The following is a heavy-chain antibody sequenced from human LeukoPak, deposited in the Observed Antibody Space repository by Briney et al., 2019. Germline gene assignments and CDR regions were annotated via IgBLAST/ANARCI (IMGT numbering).Heavy chain of an antibody. CDR1: GFTFNNFA. J-gene: IGHJ4*02. Sequence: GGSLRLSCAASGFTFNNFAVSWVRQAPGKGLEWVSAIGSGGESTYYADSVKGRFTISRDNSRNTLYLQMNSLRAEDTAVYYCARNENSGWGYFDYWGQGTLVTVSS. CDR3: ARNENSGWGYFDY. D-gene: IGHD5-12*01. V-gene: IGHV3-23*01. CDR2: IGSGGEST.